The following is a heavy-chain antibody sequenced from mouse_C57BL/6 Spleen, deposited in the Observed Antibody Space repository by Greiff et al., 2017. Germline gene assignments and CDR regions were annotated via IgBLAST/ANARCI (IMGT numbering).Heavy chain of an antibody. Sequence: QVQLQQSGAELVRPGTSVKVSCKASGYAFTNYLIEWVKQRPGQGLEWIGVINPGSGGTNYNEKFKGKATLTADKSSSTAYMQLSSLTSEDSAVYFCARSGYGKAMDYWGQGTSVTVSS. D-gene: IGHD2-1*01. CDR3: ARSGYGKAMDY. V-gene: IGHV1-54*01. J-gene: IGHJ4*01. CDR2: INPGSGGT. CDR1: GYAFTNYL.